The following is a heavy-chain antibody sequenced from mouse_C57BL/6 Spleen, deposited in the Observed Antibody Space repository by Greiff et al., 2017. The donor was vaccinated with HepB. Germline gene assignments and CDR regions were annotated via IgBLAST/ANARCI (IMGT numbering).Heavy chain of an antibody. CDR3: ARGIYFTNYYAMDY. Sequence: VQLQESGPELVKPGASVKISCKASGYSFTSYYIHWVKQRPGQGLEWIGWIYPGSGNTKYNEKFKGKATLTADTSSSTAYMQLSSLTSEDSAVYYCARGIYFTNYYAMDYWGQGTSVTVSS. CDR2: IYPGSGNT. V-gene: IGHV1-66*01. D-gene: IGHD1-1*01. CDR1: GYSFTSYY. J-gene: IGHJ4*01.